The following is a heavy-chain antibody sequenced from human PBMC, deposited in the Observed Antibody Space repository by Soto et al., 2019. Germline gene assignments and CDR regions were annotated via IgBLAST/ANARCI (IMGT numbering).Heavy chain of an antibody. CDR1: GGSISSSSYY. D-gene: IGHD3-10*01. CDR2: IYYSGRT. CDR3: ARHGHYYGSGSYSGWFDP. V-gene: IGHV4-39*01. J-gene: IGHJ5*02. Sequence: QLQLQESGPGLVKPSETLSLTCTVSGGSISSSSYYWGWIRQPPGKGLEWIGSIYYSGRTYYNPSLKSLVTISVDTSKNQFSLKLSSVTAADTAVYYCARHGHYYGSGSYSGWFDPWGQGTLVTVSS.